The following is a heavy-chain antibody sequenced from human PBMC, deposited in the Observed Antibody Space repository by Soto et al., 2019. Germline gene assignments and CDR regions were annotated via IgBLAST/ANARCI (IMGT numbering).Heavy chain of an antibody. J-gene: IGHJ6*02. CDR3: ARDCSGGSCPPPYGMDV. Sequence: PGGSLRLSCAASGFTFSSYSMNWVRQAPGKGLEWVSSSSSSSTYIYYADSVKGRFTISRDNAKNSLYLQMNSLRAEDTAVYYCARDCSGGSCPPPYGMDVWGQGTTVTVSS. D-gene: IGHD2-15*01. CDR2: SSSSSTYI. V-gene: IGHV3-21*01. CDR1: GFTFSSYS.